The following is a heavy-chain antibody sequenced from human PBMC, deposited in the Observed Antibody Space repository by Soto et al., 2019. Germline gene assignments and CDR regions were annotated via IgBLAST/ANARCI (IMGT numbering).Heavy chain of an antibody. Sequence: ASVKVSCTASGYTFTSYAMHWVRQAPGQRLEWMGWINAGNGNTKYSQKLQGRVTMTTDTSTSTAYMELRSLRSDDTAVYYCARELGHQLVDYWGQGTLVTVSS. CDR2: INAGNGNT. CDR3: ARELGHQLVDY. D-gene: IGHD6-13*01. J-gene: IGHJ4*02. CDR1: GYTFTSYA. V-gene: IGHV1-3*01.